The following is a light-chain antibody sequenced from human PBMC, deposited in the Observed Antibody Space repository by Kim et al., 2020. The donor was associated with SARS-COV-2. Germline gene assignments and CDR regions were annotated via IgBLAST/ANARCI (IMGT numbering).Light chain of an antibody. CDR2: LNSDGSH. J-gene: IGLJ3*02. Sequence: QLVLTQSPSASASLGASVNLTCTLTSGHSSYAIAWHQQQPEKGPRYLMKLNSDGSHTKGDGIPDRFSGSTSGAERYLTISSLQSEDEADYYCQTWSTGMAVFGGGTQLTVL. CDR3: QTWSTGMAV. V-gene: IGLV4-69*01. CDR1: SGHSSYA.